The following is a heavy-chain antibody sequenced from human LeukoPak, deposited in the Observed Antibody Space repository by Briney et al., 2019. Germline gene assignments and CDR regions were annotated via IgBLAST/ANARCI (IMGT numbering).Heavy chain of an antibody. CDR2: INPSGGTT. CDR3: ARDLMTTVTNYYYYMDV. Sequence: GASVKVSCKASGYTFTSYYMHWVRQAPGQGLEWMGIINPSGGTTTYAQKFQGRVTMTRDMSTSTVYMELSSLRSEDTAMYYCARDLMTTVTNYYYYMDVWGEGTTVTVSS. CDR1: GYTFTSYY. V-gene: IGHV1-46*01. D-gene: IGHD4-17*01. J-gene: IGHJ6*03.